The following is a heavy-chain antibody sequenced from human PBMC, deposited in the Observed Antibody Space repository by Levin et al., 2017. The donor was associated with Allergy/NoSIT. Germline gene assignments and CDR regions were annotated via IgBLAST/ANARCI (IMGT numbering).Heavy chain of an antibody. CDR1: GFTFSDHN. V-gene: IGHV3-72*01. Sequence: GESLKISCAASGFTFSDHNMDWVRQAPGKGLEWVGRSRNRADSYTTDYAASVTGRFSISRDDSQNSLYLQMNSLKTEDTAMYYCARIEGGSSGAIDFWGQGTVVTVSS. CDR2: SRNRADSYTT. CDR3: ARIEGGSSGAIDF. D-gene: IGHD1-26*01. J-gene: IGHJ3*01.